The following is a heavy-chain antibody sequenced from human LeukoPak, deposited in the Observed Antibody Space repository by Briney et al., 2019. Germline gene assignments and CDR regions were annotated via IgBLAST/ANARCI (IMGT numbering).Heavy chain of an antibody. D-gene: IGHD3-10*01. CDR3: ARVGYGSWYFDL. J-gene: IGHJ2*01. Sequence: GGSLRLSCIASGFIFDDYGMHWVRQAPGKGLVWVSRINSDGSSTSYADSVKGRFTISRDNAKNTLYLQMNSLRAEDAAVYYCARVGYGSWYFDLWGRGTLVTVSS. V-gene: IGHV3-74*01. CDR2: INSDGSST. CDR1: GFIFDDYG.